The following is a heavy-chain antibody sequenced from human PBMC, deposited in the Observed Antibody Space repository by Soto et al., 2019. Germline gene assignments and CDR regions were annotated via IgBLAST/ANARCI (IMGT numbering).Heavy chain of an antibody. Sequence: PSETLSLTCTVSGGSISSSSYYWGWIRQPPGKGLEWIGSIYYSGSTYYNPSLKSRVTISVDTPKNQFSLKLSSVTAADTAVYYCATLGAARPFDYWGQGTLVTVSS. CDR1: GGSISSSSYY. D-gene: IGHD6-6*01. CDR2: IYYSGST. J-gene: IGHJ4*02. V-gene: IGHV4-39*01. CDR3: ATLGAARPFDY.